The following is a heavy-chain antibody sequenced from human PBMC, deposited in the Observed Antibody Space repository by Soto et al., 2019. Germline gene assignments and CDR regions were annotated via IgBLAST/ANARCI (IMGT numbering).Heavy chain of an antibody. D-gene: IGHD2-2*01. V-gene: IGHV1-2*02. CDR3: ARERYQVISDGMDV. Sequence: ASVKVSCKASGYTFTGYYVHWVREAPGQGLEWMGWINPETGATSYAQKFQGRVTLSRDTSINTAYLELSSLRFDDVAVYFCARERYQVISDGMDVWGQGTTVTVSS. J-gene: IGHJ6*02. CDR1: GYTFTGYY. CDR2: INPETGAT.